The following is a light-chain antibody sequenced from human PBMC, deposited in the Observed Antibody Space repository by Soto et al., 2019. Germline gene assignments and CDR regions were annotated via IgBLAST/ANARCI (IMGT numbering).Light chain of an antibody. CDR2: GAS. Sequence: EIVVTQSPATLSVSPGGGATLSCRASQSISSNLAWYQQKPGQAPRLLIYGASTRATGVPARFSGSGSGTEFTLTISSLQSEDFAVYYCQQYNNWPPYTFGQGTKLEIK. V-gene: IGKV3-15*01. CDR1: QSISSN. CDR3: QQYNNWPPYT. J-gene: IGKJ2*01.